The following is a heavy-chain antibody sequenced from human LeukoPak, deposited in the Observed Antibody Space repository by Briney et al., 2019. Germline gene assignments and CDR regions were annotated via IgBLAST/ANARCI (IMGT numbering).Heavy chain of an antibody. D-gene: IGHD3-22*01. Sequence: GGSLRLSCQTSGFVFINYGMHWVRQAPGKGLEWVAFVRYDGSNEYYADSVKGRFTISRDNSRNTLYLRMNSLRAEDTGVYSCAKDSNSGYVSVGPDYWGLGTPVTVSS. J-gene: IGHJ4*02. CDR3: AKDSNSGYVSVGPDY. V-gene: IGHV3-30*02. CDR2: VRYDGSNE. CDR1: GFVFINYG.